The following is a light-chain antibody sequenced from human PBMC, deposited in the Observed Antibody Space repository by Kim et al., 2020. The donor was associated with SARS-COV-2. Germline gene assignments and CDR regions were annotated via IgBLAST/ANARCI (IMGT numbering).Light chain of an antibody. V-gene: IGKV3-15*01. CDR3: QKYNNWPPFT. J-gene: IGKJ3*01. CDR1: QSVCSN. CDR2: DAS. Sequence: YPGETATLSARASQSVCSNLAWYQQKPGQAPRLLIYDASTRTTDIPARFSGSGSGTEFTLTISSLQSEDFAVYYWQKYNNWPPFTFGPGTKVDIK.